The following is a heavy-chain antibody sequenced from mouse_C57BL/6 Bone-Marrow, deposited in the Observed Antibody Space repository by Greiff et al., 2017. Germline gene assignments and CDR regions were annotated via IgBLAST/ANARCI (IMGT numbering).Heavy chain of an antibody. CDR1: GYSFTDYN. V-gene: IGHV1-39*01. J-gene: IGHJ1*03. D-gene: IGHD1-1*01. Sequence: VQLQQSGPELVKPGASVKISCKASGYSFTDYNMNWVKQSNGKSLEWIGVINPNYGTTSYNQKFKGKATLTVDQSSSTAYMQLNGLTSEDSAVYYCARTYYYGSSWYFDVWGTGTTVTVSS. CDR3: ARTYYYGSSWYFDV. CDR2: INPNYGTT.